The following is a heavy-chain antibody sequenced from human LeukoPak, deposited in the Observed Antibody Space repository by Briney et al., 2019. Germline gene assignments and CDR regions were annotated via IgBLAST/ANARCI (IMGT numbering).Heavy chain of an antibody. J-gene: IGHJ6*02. CDR3: ARSSQQRGCYYSYGMDV. D-gene: IGHD6-25*01. Sequence: PSETLSLTCTVSGGSISSSSYYWGWLRQPPGKGPEWIGSIYYSGSTYYNPSLKSRVTISVDTYKNQFSLKLSSVTAADTAVYYCARSSQQRGCYYSYGMDVWGQGTTVTVSS. V-gene: IGHV4-39*07. CDR2: IYYSGST. CDR1: GGSISSSSYY.